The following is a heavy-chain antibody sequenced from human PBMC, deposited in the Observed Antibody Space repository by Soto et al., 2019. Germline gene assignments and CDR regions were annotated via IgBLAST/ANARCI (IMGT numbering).Heavy chain of an antibody. CDR1: GGSISSGPYS. CDR3: ARLGGYCSSTSCHGYYGMDV. D-gene: IGHD2-2*01. CDR2: FYYSEST. Sequence: SETLSLTCTFSGGSISSGPYSWGWIRQPPGEGLEWIGTFYYSESTHYNPSLESRVTISVDTSKNQFSLKVSSVTVADTAVYYCARLGGYCSSTSCHGYYGMDVWGQGTTVTVSS. J-gene: IGHJ6*02. V-gene: IGHV4-39*01.